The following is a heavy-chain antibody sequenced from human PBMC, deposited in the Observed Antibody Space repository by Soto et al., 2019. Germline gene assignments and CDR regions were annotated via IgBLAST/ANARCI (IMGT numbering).Heavy chain of an antibody. CDR2: IIPIFGTA. Sequence: SVKVSCKASGGTFSSYAISWVRQAPGQGLEWMGGIIPIFGTANYAQKFQGRVTITADESTSTAYMELSSLRSEDTAVYYCARVPLIYSSSWYWFDPWGQGTLVTVSS. D-gene: IGHD6-13*01. CDR1: GGTFSSYA. J-gene: IGHJ5*02. V-gene: IGHV1-69*13. CDR3: ARVPLIYSSSWYWFDP.